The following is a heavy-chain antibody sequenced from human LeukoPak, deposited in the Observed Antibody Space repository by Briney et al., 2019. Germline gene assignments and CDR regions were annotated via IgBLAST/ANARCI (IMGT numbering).Heavy chain of an antibody. CDR3: ARVSTYYYDSSGYFATMQYYFDY. V-gene: IGHV3-7*04. J-gene: IGHJ4*02. CDR2: IKQDGSEK. D-gene: IGHD3-22*01. CDR1: GFTFSSYW. Sequence: PGGSPRLSCAASGFTFSSYWMSWVRQAPGKGLEWVANIKQDGSEKYYVDSVKGRFTISRDNAKNSLYLQMNSLRAEDTAVYYCARVSTYYYDSSGYFATMQYYFDYWGQGTLVTVSS.